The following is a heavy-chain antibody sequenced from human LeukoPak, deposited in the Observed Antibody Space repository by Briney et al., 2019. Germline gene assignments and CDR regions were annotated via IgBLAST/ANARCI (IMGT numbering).Heavy chain of an antibody. J-gene: IGHJ5*02. D-gene: IGHD3-9*01. V-gene: IGHV4-4*07. CDR1: GGSISSYY. CDR3: ARETVLRYFDWFSLNWFDP. CDR2: IYTSGST. Sequence: SETLSLTCTVSGGSISSYYWSWIRQPAGKGLEWIGRIYTSGSTNYNPPLKSRVTMSVDTSKNQFSLKLSSVTAADTAVYYCARETVLRYFDWFSLNWFDPWGQGTLVTVSS.